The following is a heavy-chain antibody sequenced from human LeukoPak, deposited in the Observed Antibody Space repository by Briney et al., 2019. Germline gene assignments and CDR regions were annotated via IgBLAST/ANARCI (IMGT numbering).Heavy chain of an antibody. CDR1: GYTFTSYD. CDR2: MNPNSGNT. CDR3: ARWAGARYYYYYYKDV. Sequence: GASVKVSCKASGYTFTSYDINWVRQATGQGLEWTGWMNPNSGNTGYAQKFQGRVTMTRNTSIRTAYMELSSLRSEDTAVYYCARWAGARYYYYYYKDVWGKGTTVTVSS. V-gene: IGHV1-8*01. D-gene: IGHD6-19*01. J-gene: IGHJ6*03.